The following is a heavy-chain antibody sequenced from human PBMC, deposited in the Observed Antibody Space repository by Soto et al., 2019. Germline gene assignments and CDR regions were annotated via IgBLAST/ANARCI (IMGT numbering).Heavy chain of an antibody. V-gene: IGHV4-59*01. CDR3: ARAPYYYGSGGYYNEGYYYGMDV. J-gene: IGHJ6*02. D-gene: IGHD3-10*01. Sequence: SETLSLTCTVSVGSISSYYWSWIRQPPGKGLEWIGYIYYSGSTNYNPSLKSRVTISVDTSKNQFSLKLSSVTAADTAVYYCARAPYYYGSGGYYNEGYYYGMDVWGQGTTVTVSS. CDR1: VGSISSYY. CDR2: IYYSGST.